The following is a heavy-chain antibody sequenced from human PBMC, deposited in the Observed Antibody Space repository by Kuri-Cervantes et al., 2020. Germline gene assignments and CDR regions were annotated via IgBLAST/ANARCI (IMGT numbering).Heavy chain of an antibody. J-gene: IGHJ3*02. CDR1: GFTFSNYA. CDR3: ARWASDAFDI. V-gene: IGHV3-30*14. Sequence: GESLKISCAASGFTFSNYAMYWVRQAPGKGLEWVAIISYDGRNAVMSYDGSNKYYADSAKGRFTISRDNSKNTLYLQMNSLRAEDTAVYYCARWASDAFDIWGQGTMVTVSS. CDR2: ISYDGRNAVMSYDGSNK.